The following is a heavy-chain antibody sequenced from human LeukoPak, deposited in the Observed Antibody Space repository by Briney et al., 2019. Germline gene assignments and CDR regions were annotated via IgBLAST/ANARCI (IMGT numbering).Heavy chain of an antibody. CDR3: ARVSHSSSWYSRSPMDV. Sequence: SETLSLTCTVSGGSISSYYWSWIRQPPGKGLEWNGYIYYSGSTNYNPSLKSRVTISVDTSKNQFSLKLSSVTAADTAVYYCARVSHSSSWYSRSPMDVWGQGTTVTVSS. V-gene: IGHV4-59*01. J-gene: IGHJ6*02. CDR2: IYYSGST. CDR1: GGSISSYY. D-gene: IGHD6-13*01.